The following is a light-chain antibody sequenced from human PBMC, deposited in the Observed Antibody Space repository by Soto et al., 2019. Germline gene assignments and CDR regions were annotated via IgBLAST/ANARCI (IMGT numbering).Light chain of an antibody. CDR2: GNN. J-gene: IGLJ1*01. CDR1: TSNIGAGYD. V-gene: IGLV1-40*01. CDR3: QSYASRLSANFV. Sequence: QSVLTQPPSVSGAPGQRVTISCTGSTSNIGAGYDVHWYQQFPGKAPKLLIYGNNNRPSGVPDRFSGSKSGTAASLTITGLRADDEADYYCQSYASRLSANFVFGNGTKVTVL.